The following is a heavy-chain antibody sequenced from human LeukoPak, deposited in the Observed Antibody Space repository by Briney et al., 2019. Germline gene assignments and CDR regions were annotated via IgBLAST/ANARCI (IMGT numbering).Heavy chain of an antibody. Sequence: PGRSLRLSCAASGFTFSSYAMHWVRQVPGKGLEWVAVISYDGSNKYYADSVKGRFTISRDNSKNTLYLQMNSLRAEDTAVYYCARSYCSSTSCYHNWFDPWGQGTLVTVSS. CDR1: GFTFSSYA. CDR2: ISYDGSNK. J-gene: IGHJ5*02. V-gene: IGHV3-30-3*01. D-gene: IGHD2-2*01. CDR3: ARSYCSSTSCYHNWFDP.